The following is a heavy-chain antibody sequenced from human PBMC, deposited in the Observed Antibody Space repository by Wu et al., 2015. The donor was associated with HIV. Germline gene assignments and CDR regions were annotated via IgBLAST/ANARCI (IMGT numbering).Heavy chain of an antibody. CDR2: ISGYNGNT. D-gene: IGHD6-6*01. V-gene: IGHV1-18*01. Sequence: QVQLVQSGAEVKKSGASLKASCKASGYAFKTYGISWLRQAPGQGLEWMGWISGYNGNTNYAQNLQGRVTMTTDTSSSTVYMELRSLRSDDTAVYYCVRDSTEDRPNWFDPWGQGTLVIVSS. CDR3: VRDSTEDRPNWFDP. J-gene: IGHJ5*02. CDR1: GYAFKTYG.